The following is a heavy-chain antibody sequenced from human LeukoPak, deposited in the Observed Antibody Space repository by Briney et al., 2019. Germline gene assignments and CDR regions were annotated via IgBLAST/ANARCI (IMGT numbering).Heavy chain of an antibody. V-gene: IGHV4-61*01. CDR2: IYYSGST. Sequence: SQTLSLTCTVSGGSISSGSYYWSWIRQPPGKGLEWIGYIYYSGSTNYNPSLKSRVSVSVDTSKNQFSLKLNSVTAADTAVYYCARDGSGYGSGSQLGNWFDPWGQGTLVTVSS. CDR1: GGSISSGSYY. J-gene: IGHJ5*02. D-gene: IGHD3-10*01. CDR3: ARDGSGYGSGSQLGNWFDP.